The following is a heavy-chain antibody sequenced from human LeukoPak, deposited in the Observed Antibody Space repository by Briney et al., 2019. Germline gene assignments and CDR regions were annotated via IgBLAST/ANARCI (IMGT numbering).Heavy chain of an antibody. V-gene: IGHV3-23*01. D-gene: IGHD6-6*01. CDR2: IDDSGVIR. CDR3: ARGPNSNWSGLDF. J-gene: IGHJ4*02. Sequence: GGSLRLSCAASGFTFKTHAMSWVRQAPGKGLEWVSRIDDSGVIRSYADSVKGRFTISRDNSKNTLYLQVNNLRAEDTAVYYCARGPNSNWSGLDFWGQGTLLTVSS. CDR1: GFTFKTHA.